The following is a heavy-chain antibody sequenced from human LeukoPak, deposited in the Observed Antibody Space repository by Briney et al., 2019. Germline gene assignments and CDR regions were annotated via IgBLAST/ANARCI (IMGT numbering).Heavy chain of an antibody. D-gene: IGHD3-3*01. CDR1: GFTFSSYA. J-gene: IGHJ4*02. CDR3: AKYFLDFWSGSPGLYFDY. Sequence: GGSLRLSCAASGFTFSSYAMSWVRQAPGKGLEWVSAISCSGGSTYYADSVKGRFTISRDNSKNTLYLQMNGLRAEDTAVYYCAKYFLDFWSGSPGLYFDYWGQGTLVTVSS. V-gene: IGHV3-23*01. CDR2: ISCSGGST.